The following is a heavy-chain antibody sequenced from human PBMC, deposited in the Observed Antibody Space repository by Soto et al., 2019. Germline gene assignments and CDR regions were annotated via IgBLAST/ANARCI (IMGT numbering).Heavy chain of an antibody. V-gene: IGHV3-11*01. CDR1: GFTFTDYY. CDR2: ISSGGHTI. J-gene: IGHJ4*02. CDR3: ARGQSYDKIWGSYRSQYYLDY. D-gene: IGHD3-16*02. Sequence: WGSLRLSCAVSGFTFTDYYMSWIRQAPGKGLEWVSYISSGGHTIYNADSVRGRFTISRDSAENSLYLQMNSLRAEDTAVYYSARGQSYDKIWGSYRSQYYLDYWGQGTLVTVSS.